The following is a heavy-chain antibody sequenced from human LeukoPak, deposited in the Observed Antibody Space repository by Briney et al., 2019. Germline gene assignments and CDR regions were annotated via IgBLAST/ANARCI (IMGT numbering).Heavy chain of an antibody. CDR1: GGSISSYY. J-gene: IGHJ6*03. Sequence: PSETLSLTCTVSGGSISSYYWSWIRQPPGKGLEWIGYIYYSGSTNYNPSLKSRVSISVDTSKNQYSLKLSSVTAADTDAYYRAPKGTTRTTSYYYYSMHVWGKGTTVTVSS. CDR2: IYYSGST. CDR3: APKGTTRTTSYYYYSMHV. D-gene: IGHD1-1*01. V-gene: IGHV4-59*08.